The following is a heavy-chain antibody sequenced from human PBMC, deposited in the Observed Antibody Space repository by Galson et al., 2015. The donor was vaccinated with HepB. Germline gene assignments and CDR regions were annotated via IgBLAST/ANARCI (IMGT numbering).Heavy chain of an antibody. CDR1: GGSISSYY. CDR2: IYYSGST. Sequence: ETLSLTCTVSGGSISSYYWSWIRQPPGKGLEWTGYIYYSGSTNYNPSLKSRVTISVDTSKNQFSLKLSSVTAADTAVYYCARSSRSVYYYYYYYMDVWGKGTTVTVSS. D-gene: IGHD6-13*01. V-gene: IGHV4-59*01. CDR3: ARSSRSVYYYYYYYMDV. J-gene: IGHJ6*03.